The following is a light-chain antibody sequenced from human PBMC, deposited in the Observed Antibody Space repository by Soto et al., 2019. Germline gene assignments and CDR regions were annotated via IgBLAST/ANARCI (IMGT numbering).Light chain of an antibody. CDR1: SSSIGKYY. J-gene: IGLJ1*01. CDR3: GTWDSSLTTFV. Sequence: QSVRTQPPSVSAAPGQKVTMSCSGSSSSIGKYYVSWHQQLPGTAPKLLIYENDKRPSGIPDRLSGSKSGTSATLGITGLQTGDEADYYCGTWDSSLTTFVFGTGTKVTVL. V-gene: IGLV1-51*02. CDR2: END.